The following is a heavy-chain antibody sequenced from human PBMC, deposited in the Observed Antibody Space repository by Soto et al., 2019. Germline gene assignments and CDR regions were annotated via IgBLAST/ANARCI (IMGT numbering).Heavy chain of an antibody. CDR3: ARARYYGAKNDF. V-gene: IGHV4-61*05. J-gene: IGHJ4*02. CDR1: GGSISSSSYY. D-gene: IGHD3-16*01. CDR2: IYSSGST. Sequence: PSETLSLTCTVSGGSISSSSYYWGWIRQPPGKGLEWIGCIYSSGSTKYSPSLRSRVSMSIDTPKSQFSLKLRSVTAADTAIYYCARARYYGAKNDFWGQGTLVTVSS.